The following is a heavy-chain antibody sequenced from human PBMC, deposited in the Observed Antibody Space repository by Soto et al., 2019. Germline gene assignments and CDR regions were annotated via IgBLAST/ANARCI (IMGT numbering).Heavy chain of an antibody. CDR3: ARDGTLYDSSAYYYLY. D-gene: IGHD3-22*01. V-gene: IGHV1-69*13. Sequence: SVKVSCKASGGTFSRDTITWVRQAPGQGLEWMGGITPMFGTPNYAQKFQGRVTITADESTSTAYMELSSLRSEDTAMYYCARDGTLYDSSAYYYLYWGQGTLVTVSS. CDR2: ITPMFGTP. J-gene: IGHJ4*02. CDR1: GGTFSRDT.